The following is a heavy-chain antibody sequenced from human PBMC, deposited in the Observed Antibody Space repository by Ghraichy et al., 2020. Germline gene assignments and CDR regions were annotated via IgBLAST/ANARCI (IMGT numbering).Heavy chain of an antibody. V-gene: IGHV3-53*01. CDR2: IYSGGST. CDR1: GFTVSSNY. J-gene: IGHJ3*02. CDR3: ARSIAVAAPEGAFDI. Sequence: GGSLRLSCAASGFTVSSNYMSWVRQAPGKGLEWVSVIYSGGSTYYADSVKGRFTISRDNSKNTLYLQMNSLRAEDTAVYYCARSIAVAAPEGAFDIWGQGTMVTVSS. D-gene: IGHD6-19*01.